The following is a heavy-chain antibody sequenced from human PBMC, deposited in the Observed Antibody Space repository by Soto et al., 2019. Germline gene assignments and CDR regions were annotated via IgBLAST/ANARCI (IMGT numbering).Heavy chain of an antibody. Sequence: EVQLVESGGGLVKPGGSLRLSCAASGFTFSSYSMNWVRQAPGKGLEWVSSISSSSSYIYYADSVNGRFTISRDNAKNSLYLQINSLRAEDTAVYYCAREGSVGFDYWGQGTLVTVSS. V-gene: IGHV3-21*01. J-gene: IGHJ4*02. CDR1: GFTFSSYS. D-gene: IGHD2-15*01. CDR3: AREGSVGFDY. CDR2: ISSSSSYI.